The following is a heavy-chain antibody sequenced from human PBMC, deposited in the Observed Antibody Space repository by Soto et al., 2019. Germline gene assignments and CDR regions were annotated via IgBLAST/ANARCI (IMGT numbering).Heavy chain of an antibody. J-gene: IGHJ6*02. D-gene: IGHD3-16*01. CDR3: ARGPLNMGGVGDYYYGMDV. CDR1: GYTFTSYG. CDR2: ISAYNGNT. Sequence: QVQLVQSGAEVKKPGASVKVSCKASGYTFTSYGISWVRQAPGQGLEWMGWISAYNGNTNYAQKLQGRVTMTTDASTSTAYMELRSLRTDDTAVYYCARGPLNMGGVGDYYYGMDVWGQGTTVTVSS. V-gene: IGHV1-18*01.